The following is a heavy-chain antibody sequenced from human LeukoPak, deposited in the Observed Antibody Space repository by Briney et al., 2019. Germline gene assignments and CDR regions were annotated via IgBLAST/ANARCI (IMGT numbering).Heavy chain of an antibody. D-gene: IGHD4-17*01. Sequence: PSETLSLTCAVYGGSFSGYYRSWVRQPPGKGLEWMGEINHSGSTNYNPSLTSGVTISVDTSNIQFSLLLSSVPAAVTAVYYCAREPYVDYLYLYFDLWGRGTLVTVSS. CDR2: INHSGST. CDR3: AREPYVDYLYLYFDL. J-gene: IGHJ2*01. V-gene: IGHV4-34*01. CDR1: GGSFSGYY.